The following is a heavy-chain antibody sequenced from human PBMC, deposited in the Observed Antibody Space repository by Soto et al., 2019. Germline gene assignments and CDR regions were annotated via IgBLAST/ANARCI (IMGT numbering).Heavy chain of an antibody. Sequence: SGPTLVNPTQTLTLTCTFSGFSLSTSGMRVSWIRQPPGKALEWLARIDWDDDKFYSTSLKTRLTISKDTSKNQVVLTMTNMDPVDTAMYYCARIGMTSGAFDIWGQGTMVTVSS. CDR1: GFSLSTSGMR. J-gene: IGHJ3*02. V-gene: IGHV2-70*04. CDR3: ARIGMTSGAFDI. CDR2: IDWDDDK. D-gene: IGHD4-17*01.